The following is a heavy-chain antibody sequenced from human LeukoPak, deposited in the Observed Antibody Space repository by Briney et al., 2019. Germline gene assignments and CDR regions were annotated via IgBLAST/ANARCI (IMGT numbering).Heavy chain of an antibody. CDR2: IRFDGTIK. Sequence: GGSLRLSRAASGFTFSSYGMHWVRQAPGKGLEGVAFIRFDGTIKYYADSVKGRFTISRDGSRNTLYLQVNSLRAEDTAIYYCAKDPRTITMVRGIGIDYWGQGTLVTVSS. J-gene: IGHJ4*02. D-gene: IGHD3-10*01. V-gene: IGHV3-30*02. CDR3: AKDPRTITMVRGIGIDY. CDR1: GFTFSSYG.